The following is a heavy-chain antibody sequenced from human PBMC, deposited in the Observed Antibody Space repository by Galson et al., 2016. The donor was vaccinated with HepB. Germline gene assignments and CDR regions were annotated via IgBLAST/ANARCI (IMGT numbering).Heavy chain of an antibody. CDR2: IYHNGNT. D-gene: IGHD3-10*01. J-gene: IGHJ4*02. Sequence: SETLSLTCDVSGDFISSSNWWSWVRQSPGKGLEWIGEIYHNGNTNYNPSLKGRATMSIDKSKNNFSLKVTSVTAADTAIYYSAGCEFVDPFDYWGRGILVTVAS. V-gene: IGHV4/OR15-8*02. CDR1: GDFISSSNW. CDR3: AGCEFVDPFDY.